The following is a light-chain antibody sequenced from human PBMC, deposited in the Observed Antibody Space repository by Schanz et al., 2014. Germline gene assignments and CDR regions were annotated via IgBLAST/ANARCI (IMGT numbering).Light chain of an antibody. J-gene: IGLJ1*01. V-gene: IGLV2-8*01. CDR1: SSDVGGYNY. CDR2: DVS. Sequence: QSALTQPPSASGSPGQSVTISCTGTSSDVGGYNYVSWYQQHPGKAPKLMIYDVSNRPSGVPDRFSGSKSGTSASLAISGLQSEDEADYYCAAWDDSLNGYVFGTGTKLTVL. CDR3: AAWDDSLNGYV.